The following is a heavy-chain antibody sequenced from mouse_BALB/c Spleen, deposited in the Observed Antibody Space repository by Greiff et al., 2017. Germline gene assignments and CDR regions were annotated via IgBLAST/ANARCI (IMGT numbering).Heavy chain of an antibody. J-gene: IGHJ3*01. D-gene: IGHD2-1*01. V-gene: IGHV1-7*01. CDR1: GYTFTSYW. CDR3: ARREAYYGNYLFAY. CDR2: INPSTGYT. Sequence: QVQLKQSGAELAKPGASVKMSCKASGYTFTSYWMHWVKQRPGQGLEWIGYINPSTGYTEYNQKFKDKATLTADKSSSTAYMQLSSLTSEDSAVYYCARREAYYGNYLFAYWGQGTLVTVSA.